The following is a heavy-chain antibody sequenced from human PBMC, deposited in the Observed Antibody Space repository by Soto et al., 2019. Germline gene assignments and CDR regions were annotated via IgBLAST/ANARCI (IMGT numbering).Heavy chain of an antibody. CDR1: GYTFTSYA. D-gene: IGHD2-2*01. V-gene: IGHV1-3*01. Sequence: ASVKVSCKASGYTFTSYAMHWVRQAPGQRLEWMGWINAGNGNTKYSQKFQGRVTITRDTSASTAYMELSSLRSEDTAVYCCARDNQGDCSSTSCYALYFQHWGQGTLVTVSS. CDR3: ARDNQGDCSSTSCYALYFQH. J-gene: IGHJ1*01. CDR2: INAGNGNT.